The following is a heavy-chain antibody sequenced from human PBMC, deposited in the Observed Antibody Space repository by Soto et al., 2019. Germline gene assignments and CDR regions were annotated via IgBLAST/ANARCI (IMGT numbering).Heavy chain of an antibody. CDR3: AKDSKSYSYGLYDY. Sequence: GGSLRLSCAASGFTFSSYAMSWVRQAPGKGLEWVSGIRGSGGTTYYADSVKGRFTISRDNSKNTLYLQMNSLRADDTAVYYCAKDSKSYSYGLYDYWGQGTLVTVSS. V-gene: IGHV3-23*01. CDR1: GFTFSSYA. J-gene: IGHJ4*02. CDR2: IRGSGGTT. D-gene: IGHD5-18*01.